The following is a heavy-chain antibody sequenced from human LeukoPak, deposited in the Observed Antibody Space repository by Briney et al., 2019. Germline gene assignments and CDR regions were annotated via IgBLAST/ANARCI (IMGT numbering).Heavy chain of an antibody. D-gene: IGHD3-3*01. CDR3: ARGDYDFWSGYSYYYYYYMDV. CDR2: ISSSSSYI. CDR1: GFTFSSYS. Sequence: GGSLRLSCAASGFTFSSYSMNWVRQAPGKGLEWVSSISSSSSYIYYADSVKGRFTISRDNAKNSLYLQMNSLRVEDTAVYYCARGDYDFWSGYSYYYYYYMDVWGKGTTVTVSS. V-gene: IGHV3-21*01. J-gene: IGHJ6*03.